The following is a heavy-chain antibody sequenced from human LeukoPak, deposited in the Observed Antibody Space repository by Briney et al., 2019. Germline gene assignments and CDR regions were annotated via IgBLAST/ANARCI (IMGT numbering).Heavy chain of an antibody. J-gene: IGHJ4*02. D-gene: IGHD3-3*01. CDR2: IYHSGST. CDR3: ARGPALRFLEWLFNFDY. CDR1: GGSISSSNW. V-gene: IGHV4-4*02. Sequence: SETLSLTCAVSGGSISSSNWWSWVRQPPGKGLEWIGEIYHSGSTYYNPSLKSRVTISVDTSKNQFSLKLSSVTAADTAVYYCARGPALRFLEWLFNFDYWGQGTLVTVSS.